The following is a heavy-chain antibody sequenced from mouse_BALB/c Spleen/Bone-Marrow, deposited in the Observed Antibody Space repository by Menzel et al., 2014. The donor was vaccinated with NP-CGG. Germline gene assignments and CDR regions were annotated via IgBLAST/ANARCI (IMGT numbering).Heavy chain of an antibody. CDR1: GYTFSSYW. Sequence: QVHVKQSGAELMKPGASVKISCKATGYTFSSYWIEWVKQRPGHGLEWIGEILPGSGSTNYNERFKGKATFTADTSSNTAYMQLSSLTSEDSAVYYCAREDYYGSSYGDYWGQGTTLTVSS. J-gene: IGHJ2*01. D-gene: IGHD1-1*01. V-gene: IGHV1-9*01. CDR3: AREDYYGSSYGDY. CDR2: ILPGSGST.